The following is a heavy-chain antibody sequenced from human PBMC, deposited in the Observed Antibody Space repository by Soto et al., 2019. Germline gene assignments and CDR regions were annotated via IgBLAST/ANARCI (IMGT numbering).Heavy chain of an antibody. V-gene: IGHV1-2*02. J-gene: IGHJ4*02. Sequence: QVQLVQSGAEVKKPGASVKVSCKASGYTFTDYYMHWVRQAPGQGLEWMGWINSNSGGTNYPQKFQGRVTMTRDTSISTVYMELSSLRSDDTAVYCCASGGSSNWPDFWGRGTLVTVSS. CDR3: ASGGSSNWPDF. CDR2: INSNSGGT. D-gene: IGHD6-13*01. CDR1: GYTFTDYY.